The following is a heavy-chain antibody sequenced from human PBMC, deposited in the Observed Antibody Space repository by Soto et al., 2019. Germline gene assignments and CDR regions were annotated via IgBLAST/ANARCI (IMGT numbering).Heavy chain of an antibody. D-gene: IGHD4-17*01. CDR1: GFTFSSYA. Sequence: PGGSLRLSCAASGFTFSSYAMNWVRQAPGKGLEWVSAISGSAISTYYADSVKGRFTISRDTSKNTLFLQMNSLRAEDTAVYYCAKDRYGDYGGIDYWGQGTMVTVSS. CDR2: ISGSAIST. J-gene: IGHJ4*02. CDR3: AKDRYGDYGGIDY. V-gene: IGHV3-23*01.